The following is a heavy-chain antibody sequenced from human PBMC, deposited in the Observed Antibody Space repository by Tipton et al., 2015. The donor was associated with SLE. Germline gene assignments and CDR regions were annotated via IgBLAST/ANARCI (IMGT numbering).Heavy chain of an antibody. Sequence: QLVQSGGGLVQPGGSLRLSCAASGFTFSSYAMHWVRQAPGKGLEYVSAISSNGGSTYYANSVKGRFTISRDNSKNTLYLQMGSLRAEDMAVYYCARVSVAGSSYYYYGMDVWGQGTTVTVSS. CDR2: ISSNGGST. D-gene: IGHD6-19*01. J-gene: IGHJ6*02. V-gene: IGHV3-64*01. CDR3: ARVSVAGSSYYYYGMDV. CDR1: GFTFSSYA.